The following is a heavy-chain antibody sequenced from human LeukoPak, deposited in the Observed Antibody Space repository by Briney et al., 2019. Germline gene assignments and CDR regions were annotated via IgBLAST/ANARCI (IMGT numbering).Heavy chain of an antibody. CDR2: IYYSGST. V-gene: IGHV4-59*01. J-gene: IGHJ5*02. CDR1: GGSISSYY. D-gene: IGHD6-13*01. CDR3: ARVGGIAAAIDP. Sequence: SETLSLTCTVSGGSISSYYRSWIRQPPGKGLEWIGYIYYSGSTNYNPSLKSRVTISVDTSKNQFSLKLSSVTAADTAVYYCARVGGIAAAIDPWGQGTLVTVSS.